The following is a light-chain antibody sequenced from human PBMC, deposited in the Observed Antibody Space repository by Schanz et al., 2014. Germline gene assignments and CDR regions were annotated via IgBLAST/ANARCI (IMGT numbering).Light chain of an antibody. J-gene: IGKJ2*01. V-gene: IGKV1-39*01. CDR1: QSISSY. Sequence: DIQMTQSPSSLSASVGDRVTITCRASQSISSYLNWYQQKPGKAPRLLIYAASTLQSGVPSRFSGSGSGTDFTLTISRLEPEDFAVYYCQQYISSPYTFGQGTNLEI. CDR3: QQYISSPYT. CDR2: AAS.